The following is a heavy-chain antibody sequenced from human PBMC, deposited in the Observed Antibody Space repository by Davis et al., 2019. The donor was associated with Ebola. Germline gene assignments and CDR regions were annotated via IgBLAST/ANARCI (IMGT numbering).Heavy chain of an antibody. D-gene: IGHD2-15*01. J-gene: IGHJ4*02. CDR2: IYHSGST. CDR3: ARTDRVCSGGTCYSGNDFDY. CDR1: GGSISSSSYY. V-gene: IGHV4-61*05. Sequence: SETLSLTCVVSGGSISSSSYYWGWIRQPPGKGLEWTGYIYHSGSTNYNSSLKSRVTIAVDTSKNQSSLRLSSVTAADTSVYYCARTDRVCSGGTCYSGNDFDYWDQGTLVTVSS.